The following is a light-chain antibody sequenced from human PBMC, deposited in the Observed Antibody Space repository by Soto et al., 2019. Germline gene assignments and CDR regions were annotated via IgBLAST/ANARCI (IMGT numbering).Light chain of an antibody. Sequence: EIVLTQSPGPLSLSPGERATLSGRASQSVSSSYLARYQQKPGQAPRLLIYGASHRAAGTPDRFSGSGSGTGFTLTISRLEPEDFAGYYCQQYGPPRDTCGQGTKLEIK. V-gene: IGKV3-20*01. CDR1: QSVSSSY. J-gene: IGKJ2*01. CDR2: GAS. CDR3: QQYGPPRDT.